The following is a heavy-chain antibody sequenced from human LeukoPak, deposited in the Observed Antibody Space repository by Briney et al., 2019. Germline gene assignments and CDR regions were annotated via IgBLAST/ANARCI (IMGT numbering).Heavy chain of an antibody. CDR2: TYYSGST. D-gene: IGHD3-22*01. CDR3: ARPYYYDSRIDP. J-gene: IGHJ5*02. CDR1: GGSISSGDYY. V-gene: IGHV4-30-4*01. Sequence: SQTLSLTCTVSGGSISSGDYYWSWIRQPPGKGLEWIGYTYYSGSTYYNPSLKSRATISVDTSRNQFSLKLTSVTAADTAVYYCARPYYYDSRIDPWGQGTLVTVSS.